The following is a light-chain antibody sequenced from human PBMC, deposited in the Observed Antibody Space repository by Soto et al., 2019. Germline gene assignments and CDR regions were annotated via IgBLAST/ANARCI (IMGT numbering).Light chain of an antibody. V-gene: IGKV3-20*01. CDR1: QSVSSSY. CDR2: GAF. Sequence: EIVLTQSPGTLSLSPGERATLSCRASQSVSSSYLAWYQQKPGQATRLLIFGAFTRATGIPDRFSGSGSGTDFSLTISRLEPEDFAVYYCQQYGSSPPWTFGQGTKVDI. J-gene: IGKJ1*01. CDR3: QQYGSSPPWT.